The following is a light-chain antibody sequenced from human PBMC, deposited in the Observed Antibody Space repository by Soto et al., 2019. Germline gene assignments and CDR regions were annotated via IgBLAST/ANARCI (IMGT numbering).Light chain of an antibody. J-gene: IGKJ1*01. V-gene: IGKV1-6*01. CDR1: QGIRND. CDR3: LQHYTSPWT. CDR2: AAS. Sequence: AIQMTQSPSSLSASVGDRVTITCRASQGIRNDLGWYQQKPGEAPKLLIYAASSLHSGVPSRFSGSGSGTDFTLTISSLQPADFATYYCLQHYTSPWTFGQGTKVEIK.